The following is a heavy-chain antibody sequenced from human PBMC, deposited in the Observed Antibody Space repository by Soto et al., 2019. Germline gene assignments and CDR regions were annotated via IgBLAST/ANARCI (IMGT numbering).Heavy chain of an antibody. CDR1: GGTFSSYA. D-gene: IGHD3-10*01. CDR3: ARLRRAYYYGSGPLSGMDV. CDR2: IIPIFGTA. Sequence: SVKVSCKASGGTFSSYAISWVRQAPGQGLEWMGGIIPIFGTANYAQKFQGRVTITADKSTSTAYMELSSLRSEDTAVYYCARLRRAYYYGSGPLSGMDVWGQGTTVTVSS. J-gene: IGHJ6*02. V-gene: IGHV1-69*06.